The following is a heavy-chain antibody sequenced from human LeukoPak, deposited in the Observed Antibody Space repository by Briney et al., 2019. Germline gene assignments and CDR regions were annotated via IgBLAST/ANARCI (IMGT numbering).Heavy chain of an antibody. Sequence: PSETLSLTCTVSGGSISSYYWSWIRQPPGKGLEWIGYIYYSGSTNYNPSLKSRVTISVDTSKNQFSLKLSSVTAADTAVYYCAALSSRYYDILTGYPRGEYWGQGTLVTDSS. CDR2: IYYSGST. J-gene: IGHJ4*02. D-gene: IGHD3-9*01. V-gene: IGHV4-59*01. CDR3: AALSSRYYDILTGYPRGEY. CDR1: GGSISSYY.